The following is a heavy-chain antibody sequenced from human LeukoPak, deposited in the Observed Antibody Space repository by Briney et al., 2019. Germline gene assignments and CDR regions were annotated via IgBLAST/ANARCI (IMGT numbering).Heavy chain of an antibody. V-gene: IGHV3-74*01. J-gene: IGHJ4*02. D-gene: IGHD1-26*01. CDR1: GFTFSSYA. CDR3: ARDEVGVGATHDY. Sequence: GSLRLSCAASGFTFSSYAMSWVRQAPGKGLVWVSRISKDGSSTYYADSVKGRFTISRDNAKNTLYLQMNSLRAEDTAVYYCARDEVGVGATHDYWGQGTLVTVSS. CDR2: ISKDGSST.